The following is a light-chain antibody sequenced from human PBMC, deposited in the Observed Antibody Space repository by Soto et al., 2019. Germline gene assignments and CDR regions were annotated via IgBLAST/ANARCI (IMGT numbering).Light chain of an antibody. CDR1: QGIGNS. CDR2: SAS. CDR3: QKYNTGPAT. Sequence: DIQMTQSPPSLSASVGDRVTITCRASQGIGNSLAWYQQKPGTVPKLLIYSASTLQSGVTSRFSGSGSGTDFTLTISSLQPEDVAAYYCQKYNTGPATFGQGTRLEIK. J-gene: IGKJ5*01. V-gene: IGKV1-27*01.